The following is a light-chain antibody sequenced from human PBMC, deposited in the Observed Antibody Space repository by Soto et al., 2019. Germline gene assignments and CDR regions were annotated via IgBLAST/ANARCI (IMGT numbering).Light chain of an antibody. Sequence: AIQLTQSPSSLSASVGDRVTITCRASQGISSAFAWYQQKPGKAPKLLIYDASSLESGVPSRFSGSGSGTDFTLTISSLQPEDFATYYCQQFNSYPRSLTFGGGTKVEIK. J-gene: IGKJ4*01. V-gene: IGKV1-13*02. CDR2: DAS. CDR3: QQFNSYPRSLT. CDR1: QGISSA.